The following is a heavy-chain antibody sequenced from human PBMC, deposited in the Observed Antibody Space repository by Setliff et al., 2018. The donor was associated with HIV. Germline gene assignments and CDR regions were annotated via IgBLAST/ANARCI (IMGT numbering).Heavy chain of an antibody. V-gene: IGHV1-3*01. CDR3: AREMFMYTSSEGFPFDF. CDR2: INADNGNT. CDR1: GYTFTSYA. D-gene: IGHD6-6*01. Sequence: GASVKVSCKASGYTFTSYAMHWVRQAPGQRLEWMGWINADNGNTKYSQKFQGRVTITRDTSASTAYMELSSLRSEDTAVYYCAREMFMYTSSEGFPFDFWGQGTLVTVSS. J-gene: IGHJ4*02.